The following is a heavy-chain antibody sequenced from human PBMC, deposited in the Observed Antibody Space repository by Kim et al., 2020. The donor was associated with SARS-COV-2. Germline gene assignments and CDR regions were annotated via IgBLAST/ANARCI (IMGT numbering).Heavy chain of an antibody. J-gene: IGHJ4*02. CDR1: GYTFTSYG. Sequence: ASVKVSCKASGYTFTSYGISWVRQAPGQGLEWMGWISAYNGNTNYAQKLQGRVTMTTDTSTSTAYMELRSLRSDDTAVYYCARDPAVAGTFPIDYWGQGTLVTVSS. CDR3: ARDPAVAGTFPIDY. D-gene: IGHD6-19*01. V-gene: IGHV1-18*04. CDR2: ISAYNGNT.